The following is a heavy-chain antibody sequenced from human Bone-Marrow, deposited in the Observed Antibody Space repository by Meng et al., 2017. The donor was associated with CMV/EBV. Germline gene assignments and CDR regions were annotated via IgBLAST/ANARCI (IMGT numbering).Heavy chain of an antibody. CDR2: IYSGGST. V-gene: IGHV3-66*02. D-gene: IGHD1-26*01. CDR1: GFTVSSNY. CDR3: ARVAWELLFDY. Sequence: GGSLRLSCAASGFTVSSNYMSWVRQAPGKGLEWVSVIYSGGSTYYADSVKGRFTISRDNSKNTLYLQMNSLRAEDTAVYYCARVAWELLFDYWGQGTRVTVSS. J-gene: IGHJ4*02.